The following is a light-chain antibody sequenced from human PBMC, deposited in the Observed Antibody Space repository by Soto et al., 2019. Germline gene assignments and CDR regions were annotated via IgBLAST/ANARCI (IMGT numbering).Light chain of an antibody. CDR2: DAS. Sequence: EIVLTHSPAILSLSPGERATLSCRASQSVGRYLVWYQQKPGQAPSLLIYDASNRATGVPARFSGSGSGTDFTLTISSLESEDFAVYYCQHRNNWPWTLGQGTRVEIK. J-gene: IGKJ1*01. CDR1: QSVGRY. V-gene: IGKV3-11*01. CDR3: QHRNNWPWT.